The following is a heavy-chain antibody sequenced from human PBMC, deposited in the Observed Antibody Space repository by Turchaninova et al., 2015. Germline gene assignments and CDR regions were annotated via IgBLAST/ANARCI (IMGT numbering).Heavy chain of an antibody. V-gene: IGHV3-7*03. CDR1: GFTFTRYW. D-gene: IGHD3-16*01. CDR2: INQDASAK. CDR3: VGGMEL. J-gene: IGHJ6*02. Sequence: GGSLRLSCAASGFTFTRYWMTWVRQAPGKGLEWVANINQDASAKFYVDSVRGRFTISRDNAKNSLYLQMNSLRAEDTAVYYCVGGMELWGQGTTVTVSS.